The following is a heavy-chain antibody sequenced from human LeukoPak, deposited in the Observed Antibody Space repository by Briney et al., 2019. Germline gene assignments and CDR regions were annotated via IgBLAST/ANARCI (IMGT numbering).Heavy chain of an antibody. V-gene: IGHV4-34*01. CDR3: ARGRRTNVRVYFYYYAMDV. D-gene: IGHD3-10*01. Sequence: SETLSLTCAVYGGSFSGYYWSWIRQPPGKGLEWIGEINHSGSTNYNPSLKSRVTISVDTSKNQFSLKVSSVTAADTAVYFCARGRRTNVRVYFYYYAMDVWGQGTTVIVSS. CDR1: GGSFSGYY. J-gene: IGHJ6*02. CDR2: INHSGST.